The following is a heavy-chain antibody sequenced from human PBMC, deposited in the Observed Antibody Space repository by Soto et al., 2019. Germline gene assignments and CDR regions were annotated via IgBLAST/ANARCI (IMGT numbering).Heavy chain of an antibody. J-gene: IGHJ6*03. CDR2: ISSSGSYI. CDR1: GFTFISYN. Sequence: GGSLRLSCAASGFTFISYNMNWVRQAPGKGLEWVSSISSSGSYIYYADSVRGRFTISRDNARNSLYLQMTSLRAEDTAVYFCAKTGPTDYYYMDVWGNGTTVTVSS. CDR3: AKTGPTDYYYMDV. V-gene: IGHV3-21*01.